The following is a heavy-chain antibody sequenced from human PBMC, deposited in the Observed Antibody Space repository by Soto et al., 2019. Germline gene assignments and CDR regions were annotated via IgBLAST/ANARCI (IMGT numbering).Heavy chain of an antibody. CDR2: IKQDGSEK. V-gene: IGHV3-7*01. CDR1: GFTFSAYW. Sequence: GGSLRLSCAASGFTFSAYWMSWVRQAPGKGLEWVANIKQDGSEKYYADSVKGRFTISRDNSKSTLYLQMNSLRVEDTAVYYCARAGEYREFDYWGQGTLVTVSS. J-gene: IGHJ4*02. CDR3: ARAGEYREFDY. D-gene: IGHD3-16*01.